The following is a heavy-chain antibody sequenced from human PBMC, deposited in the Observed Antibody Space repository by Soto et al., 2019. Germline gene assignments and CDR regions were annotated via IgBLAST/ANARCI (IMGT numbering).Heavy chain of an antibody. D-gene: IGHD6-13*01. Sequence: PGGSLRLSCAASGFTFSSYAMHWVRQAPGKGLEWVAVISYDGSNKYYADSVKGRFTISRDNSKNTLFLQMNSLRAEDTAVYHCARDGTQQLAPHSFHWNFDLWGRGTLVTVSS. V-gene: IGHV3-30-3*01. CDR3: ARDGTQQLAPHSFHWNFDL. CDR1: GFTFSSYA. J-gene: IGHJ2*01. CDR2: ISYDGSNK.